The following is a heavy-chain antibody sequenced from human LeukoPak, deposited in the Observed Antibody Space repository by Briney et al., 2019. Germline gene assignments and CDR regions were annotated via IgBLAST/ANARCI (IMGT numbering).Heavy chain of an antibody. CDR2: ISSSGSTI. CDR1: GFTFSDYY. Sequence: GGSLRLSCAASGFTFSDYYMSWIRQAPGKGLEWVSYISSSGSTIYYADSVKGRFTISRDNAKNSLYLQMNSLRAEDTAVYYCAKAPGYGDAEYFQHWGQGTLVTVSS. J-gene: IGHJ1*01. D-gene: IGHD4-17*01. CDR3: AKAPGYGDAEYFQH. V-gene: IGHV3-11*01.